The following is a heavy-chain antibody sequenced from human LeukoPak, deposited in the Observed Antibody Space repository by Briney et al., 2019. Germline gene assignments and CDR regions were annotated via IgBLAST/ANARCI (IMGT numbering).Heavy chain of an antibody. CDR2: ISYDGSNK. CDR1: GFTFSSYG. D-gene: IGHD3-10*01. J-gene: IGHJ4*02. CDR3: AKEGDYYGSGSSGFDY. Sequence: GGSLRLSCAASGFTFSSYGMHWVRQAPGKGLEWVAVISYDGSNKYYADSVKGRFTISRDNSKNTLYLQMNSLRAEDTAVYYCAKEGDYYGSGSSGFDYWGQGTLVTVSS. V-gene: IGHV3-30*18.